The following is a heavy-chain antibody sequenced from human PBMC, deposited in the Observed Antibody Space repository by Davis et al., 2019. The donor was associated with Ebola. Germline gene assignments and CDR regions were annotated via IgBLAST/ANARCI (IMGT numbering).Heavy chain of an antibody. J-gene: IGHJ3*02. V-gene: IGHV3-23*01. D-gene: IGHD2-2*01. CDR1: GFSFSFHP. CDR3: ARDLGYCSGNSCHDAFDI. CDR2: ISGSGATK. Sequence: PGGSLRLSCAASGFSFSFHPMNWVRQTPGKGLEWLSYISGSGATKYYADSVRGRFTMSRDNSRNTVFLQMSSLRAEDTAVYYCARDLGYCSGNSCHDAFDIWGQGTMVTVSS.